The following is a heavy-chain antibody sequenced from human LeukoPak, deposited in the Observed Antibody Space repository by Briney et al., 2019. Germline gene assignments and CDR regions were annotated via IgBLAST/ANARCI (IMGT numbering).Heavy chain of an antibody. D-gene: IGHD5-24*01. V-gene: IGHV4-34*01. CDR1: GGSFSGYY. CDR2: INHSGST. J-gene: IGHJ4*02. CDR3: ARRGRWLQQFDY. Sequence: SETLSLTCAVYGGSFSGYYWSWIRQPPGKGLEWIGEINHSGSTNYNPSLKSRVTISVDTSKNQFSLKLSSVTAADAAVYYCARRGRWLQQFDYWGQGTLVTVSS.